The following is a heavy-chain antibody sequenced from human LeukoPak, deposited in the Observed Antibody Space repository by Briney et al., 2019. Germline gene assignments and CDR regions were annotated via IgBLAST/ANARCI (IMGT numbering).Heavy chain of an antibody. CDR2: IKEDGSVN. CDR1: GFTFSRSW. V-gene: IGHV3-7*01. D-gene: IGHD1-26*01. CDR3: ARDSPQSGSYLSDAFDI. J-gene: IGHJ3*02. Sequence: GGSLRLSCVVSGFTFSRSWMTWVRQAPGKGLEWVANIKEDGSVNNYVGSVKGRFTISRDNAKNSVYLQMNSLRAEDTAVYYCARDSPQSGSYLSDAFDIWGQGTMVTVSS.